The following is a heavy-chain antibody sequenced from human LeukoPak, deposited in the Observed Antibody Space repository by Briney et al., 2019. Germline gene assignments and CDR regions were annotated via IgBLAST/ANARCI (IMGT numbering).Heavy chain of an antibody. Sequence: PGGSLRLSCAASGFTFSDYYMSWIRQAPGKGLEWVSAISGSGGSTYYADSVKGRFTISRDNSKNTLYLQMNSLRAEDTAVYYCAKHGEDYYGSGSYCAFDIWGQGTMVTVSS. D-gene: IGHD3-10*01. CDR3: AKHGEDYYGSGSYCAFDI. J-gene: IGHJ3*02. CDR1: GFTFSDYY. V-gene: IGHV3-23*01. CDR2: ISGSGGST.